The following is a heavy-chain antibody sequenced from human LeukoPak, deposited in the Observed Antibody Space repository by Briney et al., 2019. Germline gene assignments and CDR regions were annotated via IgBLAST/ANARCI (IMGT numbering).Heavy chain of an antibody. CDR2: IYDSGKT. Sequence: SETLSLTCTVAGGSLSTYHWSWIRQTPGKGLEWSWYIYDSGKTNYNPSLKSRVIISVDTSKNQFSLKVNSVTAADTAIYYCARRNYYGSGTYGGWFGPWGQGTLVTVSS. V-gene: IGHV4-59*08. CDR1: GGSLSTYH. J-gene: IGHJ5*02. CDR3: ARRNYYGSGTYGGWFGP. D-gene: IGHD3-10*01.